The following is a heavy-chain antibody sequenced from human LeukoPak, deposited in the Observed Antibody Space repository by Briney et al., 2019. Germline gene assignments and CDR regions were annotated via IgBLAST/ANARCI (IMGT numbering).Heavy chain of an antibody. Sequence: ASVKVSCKASGYTFTSYYMHWVRQAPGQGLEWMGIINPSGGSTSYAQKFQGRVTMTRDTSTSTVYMELSSLRSEDTVVYYCARVDTAMVFDYWGQGTLVTVSS. J-gene: IGHJ4*02. CDR1: GYTFTSYY. CDR3: ARVDTAMVFDY. D-gene: IGHD5-18*01. CDR2: INPSGGST. V-gene: IGHV1-46*01.